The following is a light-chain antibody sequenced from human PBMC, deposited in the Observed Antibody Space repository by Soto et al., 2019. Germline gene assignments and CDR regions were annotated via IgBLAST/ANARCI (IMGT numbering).Light chain of an antibody. J-gene: IGLJ1*01. CDR3: AAWDDSLNNYL. Sequence: QSVLTQPPSVSESPGQRVTISCSGGSSNIGNNGVNWYQHLPGKAPKLLIHSDDLLSSGVSDRFSGSRSGTSASLAINVLRSEDEAEYYCAAWDDSLNNYLFGTGTKLTVL. V-gene: IGLV1-36*01. CDR2: SDD. CDR1: SSNIGNNG.